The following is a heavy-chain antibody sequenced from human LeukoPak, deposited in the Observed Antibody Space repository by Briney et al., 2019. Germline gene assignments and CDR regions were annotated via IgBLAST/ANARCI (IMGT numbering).Heavy chain of an antibody. V-gene: IGHV4-4*07. Sequence: SETLSLTCTVSGGSISSYHWSWIRQPAGKGLEWIGRIYTSGSTNYNPSLKSRVTMSVDTSKNQFSLKLSSVTAADTAVYYCARDSWRGPWFGELSLPNYYYYYGMDVWGQGTTVTVSS. CDR3: ARDSWRGPWFGELSLPNYYYYYGMDV. CDR2: IYTSGST. CDR1: GGSISSYH. J-gene: IGHJ6*02. D-gene: IGHD3-10*01.